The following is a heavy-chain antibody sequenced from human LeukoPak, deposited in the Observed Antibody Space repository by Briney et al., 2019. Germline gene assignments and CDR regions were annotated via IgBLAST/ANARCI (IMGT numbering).Heavy chain of an antibody. CDR1: GGSISSSSYY. Sequence: SQTLSLTCTVSGGSISSSSYYWGWIRQPPGKGLEWIGSIYYSGSTYYNPSLKSRVTISVDTSKNQFSLKLSSVTAADTAVYYCASSKLFQDAFDIWGQGTMVTVSS. V-gene: IGHV4-39*01. J-gene: IGHJ3*02. CDR2: IYYSGST. D-gene: IGHD4-23*01. CDR3: ASSKLFQDAFDI.